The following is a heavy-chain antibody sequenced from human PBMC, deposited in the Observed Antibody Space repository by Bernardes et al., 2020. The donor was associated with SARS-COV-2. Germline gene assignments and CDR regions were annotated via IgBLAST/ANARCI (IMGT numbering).Heavy chain of an antibody. Sequence: GGSLRLSCAASGFTFSTYALHWVRQAPGKGLEWLAVMSYDGSNKYYADSVKGRFTISRDNSKNTLYLQMNSLRAEDTAVYYCAGELGDYGMDVWGQGTTVTVSS. CDR1: GFTFSTYA. V-gene: IGHV3-30-3*01. J-gene: IGHJ6*02. CDR2: MSYDGSNK. CDR3: AGELGDYGMDV. D-gene: IGHD7-27*01.